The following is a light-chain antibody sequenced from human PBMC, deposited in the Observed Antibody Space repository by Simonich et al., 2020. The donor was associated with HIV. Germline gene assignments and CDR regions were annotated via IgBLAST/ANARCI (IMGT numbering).Light chain of an antibody. CDR2: WAS. Sequence: DIVMTQSPDSLAVSLGERATINCKSSQSVLYSSNNKNYLAWYPQKPGQPPKLLIYWASTRESGVPDRFSGSGSGTDFTLTINSLQAEDVAVYYCQQYYSTPQTFGQGTKVEIK. CDR3: QQYYSTPQT. V-gene: IGKV4-1*01. J-gene: IGKJ1*01. CDR1: QSVLYSSNNKNY.